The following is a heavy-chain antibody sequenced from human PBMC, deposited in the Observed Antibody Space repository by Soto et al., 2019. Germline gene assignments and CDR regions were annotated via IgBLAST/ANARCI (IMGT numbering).Heavy chain of an antibody. CDR3: ARVAYGDYWFDP. CDR2: INSDGSTT. Sequence: EVQLVESGGGLVQPGGSLRLSCAASGFTFSSYWMHWVRQAPGNGLVWVSRINSDGSTTSYADSVKGRFTISRDNAKNTLYLQMNSVRAEDTAVYYCARVAYGDYWFDPWGLGTLVTVSS. V-gene: IGHV3-74*01. D-gene: IGHD4-17*01. CDR1: GFTFSSYW. J-gene: IGHJ5*02.